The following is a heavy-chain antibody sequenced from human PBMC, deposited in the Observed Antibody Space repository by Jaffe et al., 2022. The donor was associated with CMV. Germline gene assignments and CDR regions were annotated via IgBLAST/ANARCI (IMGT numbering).Heavy chain of an antibody. V-gene: IGHV1-46*01. CDR3: ARDLKFWSGYYKTDLYYYYYYMDV. Sequence: QVQLVQSGAEVKKPGASVKVSCKASGYTFTSYYMHWVRQAPGQGLEWMGIINPSGGSTSYAQKFQGRVTMTRDTSTSTVYMELSSLRSEDTAVYYCARDLKFWSGYYKTDLYYYYYYMDVWGKGTTVTVSS. CDR1: GYTFTSYY. D-gene: IGHD3-3*01. CDR2: INPSGGST. J-gene: IGHJ6*03.